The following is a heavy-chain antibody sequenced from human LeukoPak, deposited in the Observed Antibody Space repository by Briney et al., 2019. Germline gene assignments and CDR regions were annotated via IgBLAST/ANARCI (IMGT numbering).Heavy chain of an antibody. J-gene: IGHJ4*02. D-gene: IGHD3-10*01. CDR1: GASISGGGYF. CDR3: ASRDYGSVDY. Sequence: PSETLSLTCSVSGASISGGGYFWSWIRQHPGKGLEWIGYIYYSGTTYYNPSLKSRVTISVDTSQNHFSLNLNSVPAADTAVYYCASRDYGSVDYWGQGTLVTVSS. V-gene: IGHV4-31*03. CDR2: IYYSGTT.